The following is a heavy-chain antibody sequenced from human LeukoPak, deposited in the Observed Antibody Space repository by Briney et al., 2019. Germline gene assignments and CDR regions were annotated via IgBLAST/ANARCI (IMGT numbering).Heavy chain of an antibody. Sequence: ASVKVSCKASGCTFTGYYMHWVRQAPGQGLEWMGWINPNSGGTNYAQKFQGRVTMTRDTSISTAYMELSRLRSDDTAVYYCARGPKAGAIYFDYWGQGTLVTVSS. CDR2: INPNSGGT. J-gene: IGHJ4*02. V-gene: IGHV1-2*02. CDR3: ARGPKAGAIYFDY. D-gene: IGHD6-13*01. CDR1: GCTFTGYY.